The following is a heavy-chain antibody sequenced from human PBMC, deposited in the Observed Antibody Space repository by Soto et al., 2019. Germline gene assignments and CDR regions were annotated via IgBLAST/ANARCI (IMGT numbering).Heavy chain of an antibody. CDR1: GYTFTSYG. V-gene: IGHV1-18*01. Sequence: QVQLVQSGAEVKKPGASVKVSCKASGYTFTSYGISWVRQAPGQGLEWMGWISAYNGNTNYAQKLQGRVTMTTDTSTSTAYMELRSLRSDDTAVYYCARVRITGTLGYYYGMDVWGQGTTVTVSS. D-gene: IGHD1-7*01. CDR3: ARVRITGTLGYYYGMDV. CDR2: ISAYNGNT. J-gene: IGHJ6*02.